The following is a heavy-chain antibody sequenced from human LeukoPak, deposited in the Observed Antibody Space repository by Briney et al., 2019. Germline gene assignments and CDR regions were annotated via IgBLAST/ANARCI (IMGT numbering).Heavy chain of an antibody. CDR3: ARGGMLGGVPMGV. J-gene: IGHJ6*04. V-gene: IGHV4-59*01. CDR2: VSYTGTT. CDR1: GDSISSYY. D-gene: IGHD3-16*01. Sequence: SETLSLTCTVSGDSISSYYWSWIRQPPGKGLEWIGYVSYTGTTNYNPSLKSRVTISVDTSKNQFSLKLTSVTAADTAVYYCARGGMLGGVPMGVWGSGTRVTVSS.